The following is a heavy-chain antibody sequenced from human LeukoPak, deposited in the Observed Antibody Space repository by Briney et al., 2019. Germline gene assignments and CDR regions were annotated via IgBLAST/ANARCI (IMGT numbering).Heavy chain of an antibody. CDR1: GFTFSSYA. CDR2: ISGSGGST. J-gene: IGHJ4*02. V-gene: IGHV3-23*01. D-gene: IGHD2-15*01. CDR3: AKDLEEYCSGGSCYAHDY. Sequence: GGSLKLSCAASGFTFSSYAMSWVRQAPGKGLEWVSAISGSGGSTYYADSVKGRFTISRDNSKNTLYLQMNSLRAEDTAVYYCAKDLEEYCSGGSCYAHDYWGQGTLVTVSS.